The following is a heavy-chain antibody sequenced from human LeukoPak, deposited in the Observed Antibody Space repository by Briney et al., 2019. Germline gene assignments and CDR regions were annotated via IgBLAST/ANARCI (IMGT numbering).Heavy chain of an antibody. Sequence: PSETLSLTCAVYGGSFSGYYWSWIRQPPGKGLEWIGEINHSGSTNYNPSLKSRVTISVDTSKNQFSLKLSSVTAADTAVYYCARWALTSYDSSGYYYGMDVWGQGTTVTVSS. CDR1: GGSFSGYY. CDR2: INHSGST. D-gene: IGHD3-22*01. CDR3: ARWALTSYDSSGYYYGMDV. J-gene: IGHJ6*02. V-gene: IGHV4-34*01.